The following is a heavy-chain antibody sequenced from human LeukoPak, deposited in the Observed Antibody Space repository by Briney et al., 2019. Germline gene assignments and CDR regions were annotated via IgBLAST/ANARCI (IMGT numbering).Heavy chain of an antibody. CDR3: AKSKEDCCGSFDP. Sequence: GGSLRLSCAASGFTFSSYGMSWVRQAPGKGLEWVSAISGSGGSTYYADSVKGRFTISRDNSKNTLYLQMNSLRVEDTAVYYCAKSKEDCCGSFDPWGQGTLVTVSS. V-gene: IGHV3-23*01. D-gene: IGHD2-15*01. J-gene: IGHJ5*02. CDR1: GFTFSSYG. CDR2: ISGSGGST.